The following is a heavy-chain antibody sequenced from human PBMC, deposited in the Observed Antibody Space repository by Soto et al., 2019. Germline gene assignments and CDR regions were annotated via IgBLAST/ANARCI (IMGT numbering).Heavy chain of an antibody. V-gene: IGHV1-2*04. CDR1: GYTFTVYY. D-gene: IGHD1-20*01. J-gene: IGHJ6*02. CDR2: INPNSGGT. Sequence: ASVKVSCKASGYTFTVYYMHWVRQAPGQGLEWMGWINPNSGGTNYAQKFQGWVTMTRDTSISTAYMELSRLRSDDTAVYYCAIDPKPSVSGGMYVLGQGNTVPVSS. CDR3: AIDPKPSVSGGMYV.